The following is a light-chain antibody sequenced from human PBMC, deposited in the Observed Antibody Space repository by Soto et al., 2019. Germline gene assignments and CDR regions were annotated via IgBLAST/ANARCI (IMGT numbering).Light chain of an antibody. CDR3: QQYNNWLT. Sequence: EIVMTQSPATLSVSPGERATLSCRASQSVSSNLAWYQQKPGQAPRLLIYGASTRATGIPARFSGSGSGTEFTLTISSLQSEDFAMYYCQQYNNWLTFGQGTKVEIK. V-gene: IGKV3-15*01. CDR1: QSVSSN. J-gene: IGKJ1*01. CDR2: GAS.